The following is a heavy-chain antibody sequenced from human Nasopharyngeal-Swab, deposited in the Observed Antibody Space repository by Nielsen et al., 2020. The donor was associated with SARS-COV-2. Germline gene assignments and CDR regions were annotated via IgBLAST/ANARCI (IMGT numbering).Heavy chain of an antibody. CDR3: ASCRVFRLADYFDY. Sequence: SLKISCAASGFTFDDFALHWVRQAPGKGLEWVSGISWNSGSIGYADSVKGRFTISRDNAKNSLYLQMNSLRAEDTALYYCASCRVFRLADYFDYWGQGTLVTVSS. V-gene: IGHV3-9*01. D-gene: IGHD3-9*01. CDR2: ISWNSGSI. CDR1: GFTFDDFA. J-gene: IGHJ4*02.